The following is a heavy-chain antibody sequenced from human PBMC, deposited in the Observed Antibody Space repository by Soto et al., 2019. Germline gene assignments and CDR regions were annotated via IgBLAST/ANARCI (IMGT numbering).Heavy chain of an antibody. D-gene: IGHD2-15*01. CDR3: ARLTSILYGMYV. CDR1: GFTFSSYS. J-gene: IGHJ6*02. Sequence: GGSLRLSCGAAGFTFSSYSMNWVRQAPGKGLEWVSYISGSSVSIYYADSVKGRFTVSRDNAQNSLFLEMNSLRDEDTAVYYCARLTSILYGMYVWGLGTTVTVSS. CDR2: ISGSSVSI. V-gene: IGHV3-48*02.